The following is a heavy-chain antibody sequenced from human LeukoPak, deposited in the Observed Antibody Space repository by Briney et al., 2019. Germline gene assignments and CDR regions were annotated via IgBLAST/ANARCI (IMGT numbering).Heavy chain of an antibody. V-gene: IGHV3-7*01. CDR1: GFSFSSYW. D-gene: IGHD6-13*01. J-gene: IGHJ4*02. CDR3: ARDAASSSLNY. Sequence: GGSLRLSCAASGFSFSSYWLSWVRQAPGKGLEWVANIKQDGSEKYYVDSVKGRFTISRDNAKNSLYLQMNSLRAEDTAVYYCARDAASSSLNYWCQGTLVTVSS. CDR2: IKQDGSEK.